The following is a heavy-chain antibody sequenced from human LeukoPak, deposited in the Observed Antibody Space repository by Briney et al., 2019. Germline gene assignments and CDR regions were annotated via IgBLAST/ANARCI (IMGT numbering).Heavy chain of an antibody. J-gene: IGHJ4*02. CDR1: GYTFTSYA. CDR3: ARSRSIVGAQGGFDY. Sequence: ASVKVSCKASGYTFTSYAMHWVRQAPGQRLEWMGWINAGNGNTKYSQKFQGRVTITADESTSTAYMELSSLRSEDTAVYYCARSRSIVGAQGGFDYWGQGTLVTVSS. V-gene: IGHV1-3*01. CDR2: INAGNGNT. D-gene: IGHD1-26*01.